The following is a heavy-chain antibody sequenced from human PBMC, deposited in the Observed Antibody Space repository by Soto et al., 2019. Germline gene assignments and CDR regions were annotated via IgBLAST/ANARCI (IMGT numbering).Heavy chain of an antibody. Sequence: QLQLQESGPGLVKPSETLSLTCTVSGGSISRSPYYWAWIRQPPGKGLQWIGNLYYNGNTFYNPSLTSRVTISIDTSKSQFSLGLSSVTASDTAVYYCARHGPLTNNWNQLNYWGQGTLVTVSS. J-gene: IGHJ4*02. V-gene: IGHV4-39*01. CDR3: ARHGPLTNNWNQLNY. D-gene: IGHD1-1*01. CDR1: GGSISRSPYY. CDR2: LYYNGNT.